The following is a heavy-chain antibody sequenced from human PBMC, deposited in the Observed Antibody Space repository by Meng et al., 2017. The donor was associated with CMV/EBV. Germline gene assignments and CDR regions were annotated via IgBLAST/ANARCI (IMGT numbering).Heavy chain of an antibody. CDR3: ARGVDSGYYYYGMDV. J-gene: IGHJ6*02. V-gene: IGHV5-51*01. Sequence: GESLKISCKGSGYSFTSYWIGWVRQMPGKVLEWMGIIYPGDSDTRYSPSFQGQVTISADKSISTAYLQWSSLKASDTAMYYCARGVDSGYYYYGMDVWGQGTTVTVSS. D-gene: IGHD3-10*01. CDR2: IYPGDSDT. CDR1: GYSFTSYW.